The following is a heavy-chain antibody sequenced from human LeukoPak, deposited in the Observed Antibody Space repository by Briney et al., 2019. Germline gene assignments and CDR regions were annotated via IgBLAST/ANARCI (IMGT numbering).Heavy chain of an antibody. CDR3: AIFLSYFDY. J-gene: IGHJ4*02. V-gene: IGHV3-48*03. CDR2: ISSSGSTI. D-gene: IGHD2/OR15-2a*01. Sequence: GGSLRLSCAASGFTFSSYEMNWVRQAPGKGLERVSYISSSGSTIYYADSVKGRFTISRDNAKNSLYLQMNSLRAEDTAVYYCAIFLSYFDYWGQGTLVTVSS. CDR1: GFTFSSYE.